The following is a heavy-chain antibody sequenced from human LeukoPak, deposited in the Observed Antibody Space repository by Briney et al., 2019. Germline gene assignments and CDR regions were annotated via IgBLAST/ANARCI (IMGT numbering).Heavy chain of an antibody. CDR3: ARVRDTVDY. Sequence: GGSLRLSCAASGFTFSSYAMHWVRQAPGKGLEWVAVISYDGSNKYYADSVKGRFTISRDNSKNTLYLQMNSLRAEDTAVYYCARVRDTVDYWGQGTLVTVSS. D-gene: IGHD5-18*01. CDR1: GFTFSSYA. CDR2: ISYDGSNK. J-gene: IGHJ4*02. V-gene: IGHV3-30-3*01.